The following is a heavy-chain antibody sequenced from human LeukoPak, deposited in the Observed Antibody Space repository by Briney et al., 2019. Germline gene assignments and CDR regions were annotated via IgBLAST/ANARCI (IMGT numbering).Heavy chain of an antibody. CDR3: ARGSSSSWYLVVVHNWFDP. Sequence: SETLSLTCAVYGGSFSGYYWSWIRQPPGKGLEWIGEINHSGSTNYNPSLKSRVTISVDTSKNQFSLKLSSVTAADTAVYYCARGSSSSWYLVVVHNWFDPWGQETLVTVSS. J-gene: IGHJ5*02. CDR1: GGSFSGYY. D-gene: IGHD6-13*01. V-gene: IGHV4-34*01. CDR2: INHSGST.